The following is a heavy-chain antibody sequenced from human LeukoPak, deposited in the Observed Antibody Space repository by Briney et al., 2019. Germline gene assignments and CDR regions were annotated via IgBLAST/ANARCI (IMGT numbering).Heavy chain of an antibody. CDR2: INWNGGST. Sequence: GESLKISCTTSRFSINNYAMTWVRRAPGKGLEWVSGINWNGGSTGYADSVKGRFTISRDNAKNSLYLQLNSLRAEDTALYYCARDPPDNWNFEYNWFDPWGQGTLVTVSS. V-gene: IGHV3-20*04. CDR3: ARDPPDNWNFEYNWFDP. D-gene: IGHD1-1*01. CDR1: RFSINNYA. J-gene: IGHJ5*02.